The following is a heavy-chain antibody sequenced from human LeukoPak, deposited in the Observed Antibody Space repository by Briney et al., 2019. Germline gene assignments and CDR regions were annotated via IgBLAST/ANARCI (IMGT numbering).Heavy chain of an antibody. CDR2: ISSSSSYI. D-gene: IGHD3-22*01. CDR1: GFTFSSYS. J-gene: IGHJ3*02. V-gene: IGHV3-21*01. Sequence: GGSLRLSYAASGFTFSSYSMNWVRQAPGKGLEWVSSISSSSSYIYYADSVKGRFTISRDNAKNSLYLQMNSLRAEDTAVYYCARDNDIYYDSSGYYYQGWAFDIWGQGTMVTVSS. CDR3: ARDNDIYYDSSGYYYQGWAFDI.